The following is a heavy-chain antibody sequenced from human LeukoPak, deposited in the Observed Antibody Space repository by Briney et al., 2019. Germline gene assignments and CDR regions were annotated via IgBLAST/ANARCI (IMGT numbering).Heavy chain of an antibody. D-gene: IGHD2-15*01. CDR3: ARYCSGGSCYSALDY. CDR2: INPNSGGT. Sequence: INPNSGGTNYAQKFQGRVTMTRDTSISTAYMELSRLRSDDTAVYYCARYCSGGSCYSALDYWGQGTLVTVSS. J-gene: IGHJ4*02. V-gene: IGHV1-2*02.